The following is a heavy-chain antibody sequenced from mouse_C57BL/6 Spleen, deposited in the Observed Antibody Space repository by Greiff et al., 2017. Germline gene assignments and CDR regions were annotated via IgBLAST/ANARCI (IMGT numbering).Heavy chain of an antibody. J-gene: IGHJ2*01. Sequence: QVQLQQPGAELVKPGASVKMTCKASGYTFNSYWITWVKQRPGQGLEWIGDIYPGSGSTNYNEKFKSKATLTVDTSSSTAYMQLSSLTSEDSAVYYCARGSSGCPFDYWGQGTTLTVSS. D-gene: IGHD3-2*02. CDR3: ARGSSGCPFDY. CDR2: IYPGSGST. CDR1: GYTFNSYW. V-gene: IGHV1-55*01.